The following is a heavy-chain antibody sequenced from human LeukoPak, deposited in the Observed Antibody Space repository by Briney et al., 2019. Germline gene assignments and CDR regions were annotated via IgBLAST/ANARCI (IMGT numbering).Heavy chain of an antibody. Sequence: GGSLRLSCAASGFTFSGYGMHWVRQAPGKGLEWVAVISYDGSNKYYADSVKGRFTISRDNSKNTLYLQMNSLRAEDTAVYYCAKDTAMAPYYYGMDVWGQGTTVTVSS. CDR2: ISYDGSNK. CDR3: AKDTAMAPYYYGMDV. V-gene: IGHV3-30*18. CDR1: GFTFSGYG. J-gene: IGHJ6*02. D-gene: IGHD5-18*01.